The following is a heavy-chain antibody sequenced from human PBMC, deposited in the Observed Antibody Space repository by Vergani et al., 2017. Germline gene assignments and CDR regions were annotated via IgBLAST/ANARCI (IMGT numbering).Heavy chain of an antibody. CDR2: ISGSGGST. Sequence: EVQLLESGGGLVQPGGSLRLSCAASGFTFSSYAMSWVRQAPGKGLEWVSAISGSGGSTYYADSVKGRFTISRDNSKNTLYLKMNSLRAEDTAVYYCAIHSSGRTYYYYGMDVWGQGTTVTVSS. CDR3: AIHSSGRTYYYYGMDV. CDR1: GFTFSSYA. J-gene: IGHJ6*02. V-gene: IGHV3-23*01. D-gene: IGHD6-19*01.